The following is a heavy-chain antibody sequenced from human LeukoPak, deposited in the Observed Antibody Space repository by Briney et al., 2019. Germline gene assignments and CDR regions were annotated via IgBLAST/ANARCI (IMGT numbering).Heavy chain of an antibody. Sequence: GGSLRLSCAASGFTFSSYAMSWVRQAPGKGLEWVSAISSSGGSTYYADSVKGRFTISRDNSKNTLYLQMNSLRAEDTAVYYCAKDSVFGVVIIEDDAFDIWGQGTMVTVSS. CDR2: ISSSGGST. CDR1: GFTFSSYA. D-gene: IGHD3-3*01. J-gene: IGHJ3*02. V-gene: IGHV3-23*01. CDR3: AKDSVFGVVIIEDDAFDI.